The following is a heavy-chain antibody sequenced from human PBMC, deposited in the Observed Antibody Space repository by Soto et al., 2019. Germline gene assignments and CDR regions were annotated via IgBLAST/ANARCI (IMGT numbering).Heavy chain of an antibody. CDR2: IYYSGST. D-gene: IGHD2-2*01. J-gene: IGHJ5*02. CDR1: GGSISSYY. Sequence: QVQLQESGPGLVKPSETLSLTCTVSGGSISSYYWSWIRQPPGKGLEWIGYIYYSGSTNYNPSLKSRVTISVDTSKNQFSLKLSSVTAADTAVYYCARDLLDCSSTSCYRLWFDPWGQGTLVTVSS. V-gene: IGHV4-59*01. CDR3: ARDLLDCSSTSCYRLWFDP.